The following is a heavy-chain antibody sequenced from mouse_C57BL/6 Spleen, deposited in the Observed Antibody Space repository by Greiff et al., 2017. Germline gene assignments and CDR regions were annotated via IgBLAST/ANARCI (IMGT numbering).Heavy chain of an antibody. CDR2: IYPGSGST. J-gene: IGHJ2*01. CDR1: GYTFTSYW. V-gene: IGHV1-55*01. Sequence: VQLQQSGAELVKPGASVKMSCKASGYTFTSYWITWVKQRPGQGLEWIGDIYPGSGSTNYNQKFKGKSTLTVDKSSSTAYMQLSSLTSEDSAVYYCASYGSSPFDYWGQGTTLTVSS. CDR3: ASYGSSPFDY. D-gene: IGHD1-1*01.